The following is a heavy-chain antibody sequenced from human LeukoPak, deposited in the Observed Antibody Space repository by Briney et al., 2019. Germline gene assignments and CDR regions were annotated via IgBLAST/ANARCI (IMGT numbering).Heavy chain of an antibody. CDR1: GFTVSSNY. Sequence: HPGGSLRLSCAASGFTVSSNYMSWVRQTPGTRLEWVSGISSDGKPFYPDSVRGRFTISRDNSKNTVYLQMNSLRVADTAKYFCAKEIAPIGVPAVDYWGQGTLVTVSS. J-gene: IGHJ4*02. D-gene: IGHD2-8*01. V-gene: IGHV3-53*01. CDR3: AKEIAPIGVPAVDY. CDR2: ISSDGKP.